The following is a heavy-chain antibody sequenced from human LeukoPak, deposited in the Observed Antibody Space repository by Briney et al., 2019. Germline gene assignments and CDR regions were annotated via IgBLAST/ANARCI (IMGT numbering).Heavy chain of an antibody. CDR1: GFTFSSYA. CDR3: AKDRHAPGRYCSSTSCFPFDS. J-gene: IGHJ5*01. V-gene: IGHV3-23*01. D-gene: IGHD2-2*01. Sequence: PGGSLRLSCAASGFTFSSYAMSWVRQAPGKGLGWVSAISGSGGSTYYADSVKGRFTISRDNTKNTLYLQMNSLRAEDTAVYYCAKDRHAPGRYCSSTSCFPFDSWGQGTLVTVSS. CDR2: ISGSGGST.